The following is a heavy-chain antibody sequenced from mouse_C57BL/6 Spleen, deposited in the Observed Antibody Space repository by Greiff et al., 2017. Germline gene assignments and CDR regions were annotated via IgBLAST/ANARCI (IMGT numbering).Heavy chain of an antibody. D-gene: IGHD4-1*01. J-gene: IGHJ2*01. Sequence: EVKLVESGEGLVKPGGSLKLSCAASGFTFSSYAMSWVRQTPEKRLEWVAYISSGGDYIYYADTVKGRFTISRDNARNTLYLQMSSLKSEDTAMYYCTRVSGTGPYFDYWGQGTTLTVSS. CDR3: TRVSGTGPYFDY. CDR2: ISSGGDYI. V-gene: IGHV5-9-1*02. CDR1: GFTFSSYA.